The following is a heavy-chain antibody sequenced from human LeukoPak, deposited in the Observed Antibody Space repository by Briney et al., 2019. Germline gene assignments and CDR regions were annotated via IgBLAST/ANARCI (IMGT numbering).Heavy chain of an antibody. Sequence: SETLSLTCSVSGGSISSSSYYWDWIRQPPGKGLEWIASIYYSGSAYYNPSLNSRIIISIDPSKHQFSLKLSSVTAADTAVYYCARQTGSSWYFKGYFDLWGRGTLVTVSS. CDR2: IYYSGSA. J-gene: IGHJ2*01. CDR3: ARQTGSSWYFKGYFDL. CDR1: GGSISSSSYY. V-gene: IGHV4-39*01. D-gene: IGHD6-13*01.